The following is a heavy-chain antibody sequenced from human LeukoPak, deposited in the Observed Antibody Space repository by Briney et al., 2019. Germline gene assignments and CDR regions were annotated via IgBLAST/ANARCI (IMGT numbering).Heavy chain of an antibody. V-gene: IGHV3-66*02. J-gene: IGHJ4*02. D-gene: IGHD2-2*01. CDR2: IYSGGST. CDR1: GFTVSSNY. Sequence: GGSLRLSCAASGFTVSSNYMSWVRQAPGKGLEWVSVIYSGGSTYYADSVKGRFTISRDNPKNTLYLQMNSLRAEDTAVYYCARGRGYCSSTSCYYFDYWGQGTLVTVSS. CDR3: ARGRGYCSSTSCYYFDY.